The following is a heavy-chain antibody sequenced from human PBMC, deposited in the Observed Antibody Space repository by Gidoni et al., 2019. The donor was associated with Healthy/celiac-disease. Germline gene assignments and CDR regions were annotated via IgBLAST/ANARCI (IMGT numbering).Heavy chain of an antibody. D-gene: IGHD1-26*01. J-gene: IGHJ6*02. V-gene: IGHV1-18*01. CDR1: GYTFTSYG. CDR3: ARVAVGAWGYYYYGMDV. CDR2: ISAYNGNT. Sequence: QGQLVQSGAEVKKPGASVKVSCKASGYTFTSYGISWVRQAPGQGLEWMGWISAYNGNTNYAQKLQGRVTMTTDTSTSTAYMELRSLRSDDTAVYYCARVAVGAWGYYYYGMDVWGQGTTVTVSS.